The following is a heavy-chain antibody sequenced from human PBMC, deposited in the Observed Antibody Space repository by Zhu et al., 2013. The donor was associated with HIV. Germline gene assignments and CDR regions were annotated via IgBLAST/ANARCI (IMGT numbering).Heavy chain of an antibody. V-gene: IGHV1-2*02. CDR1: GYSFTGFY. Sequence: HVQLVQSGAEVRKPGASVKVSCQTSGYSFTGFYLHWVRQAPGQGLEWLGWITPDSGETRYPPKFQGRVTMTRDTSINTVYMAVSGLTSDDTAMYYCARDGDGGFNDFDIWGQGTLVTVSS. D-gene: IGHD3-10*01. J-gene: IGHJ3*02. CDR2: ITPDSGET. CDR3: ARDGDGGFNDFDI.